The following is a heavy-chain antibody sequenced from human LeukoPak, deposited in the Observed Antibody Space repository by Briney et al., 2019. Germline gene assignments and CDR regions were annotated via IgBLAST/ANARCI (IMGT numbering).Heavy chain of an antibody. J-gene: IGHJ4*02. CDR2: IYPGDSDT. D-gene: IGHD5-18*01. V-gene: IGHV5-51*01. CDR3: ARLVDTANHALLY. CDR1: GYSFTSYW. Sequence: ASVKVSCKGSGYSFTSYWIGWVRQMPGKGLEWMGIIYPGDSDTRYSPSFQGQVTISADKSISTAYLQWSSLKASDTAMYYCARLVDTANHALLYWGQGTLVTVSS.